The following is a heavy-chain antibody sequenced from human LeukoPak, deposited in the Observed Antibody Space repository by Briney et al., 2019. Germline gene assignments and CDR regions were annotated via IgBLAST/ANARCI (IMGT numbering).Heavy chain of an antibody. CDR2: IIPIFGTA. D-gene: IGHD5-18*01. Sequence: AASVKVSCKASGGTFSSYAISWVRQAPGQGLEWMGGIIPIFGTANYAQKFQGRVTITTDESTSTAYMELSSLRSEDTAVYYCARGLEDTAMPDYWGQGTLVTVSS. J-gene: IGHJ4*02. V-gene: IGHV1-69*05. CDR1: GGTFSSYA. CDR3: ARGLEDTAMPDY.